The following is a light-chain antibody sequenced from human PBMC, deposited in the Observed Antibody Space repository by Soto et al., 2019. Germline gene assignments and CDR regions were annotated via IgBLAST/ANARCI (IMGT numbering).Light chain of an antibody. CDR3: QQYNSYST. V-gene: IGKV1-17*01. CDR2: AAS. CDR1: QGIKND. Sequence: DIQMTQSPSSLSASVGDRVTMSFRASQGIKNDLSWYQQKPGKAPKRLIYAASSLQSGVPSRFSGSGSGTDFTLTISSLQPDDFATYYCQQYNSYSTFGQGTKVDI. J-gene: IGKJ1*01.